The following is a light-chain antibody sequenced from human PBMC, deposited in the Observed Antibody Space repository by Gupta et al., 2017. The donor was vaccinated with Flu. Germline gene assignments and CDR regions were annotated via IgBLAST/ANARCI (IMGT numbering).Light chain of an antibody. CDR1: QSVSSN. V-gene: IGKV3-15*01. J-gene: IGKJ2*03. CDR2: GAS. CDR3: QLYNNWPPYS. Sequence: VLLQLPATLAASPGERATLSGSASQSVSSNLAWYQQNPGQAPRLLIYGASTRATGIPARFSGSGSGREFTLTISSRQSEDFAVYYCQLYNNWPPYSFGQGTKLEIK.